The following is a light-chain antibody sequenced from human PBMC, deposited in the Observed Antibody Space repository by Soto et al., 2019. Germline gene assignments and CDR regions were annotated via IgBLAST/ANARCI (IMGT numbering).Light chain of an antibody. Sequence: DIQMTQFPSTLSASVGDRVTITCRASQSISSWLAWYQHKPGKAPKLLIYDASNLDSGVPSRFSGSGSGTEFSLTISNLQPDDCATYYCQQYENYWTFGQGTKVDIK. CDR2: DAS. J-gene: IGKJ1*01. CDR3: QQYENYWT. CDR1: QSISSW. V-gene: IGKV1-5*01.